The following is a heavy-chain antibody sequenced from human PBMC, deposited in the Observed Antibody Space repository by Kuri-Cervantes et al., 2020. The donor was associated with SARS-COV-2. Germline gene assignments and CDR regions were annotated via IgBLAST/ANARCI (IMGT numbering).Heavy chain of an antibody. CDR1: GLPLRGFW. V-gene: IGHV3-7*01. J-gene: IGHJ5*02. D-gene: IGHD2-8*01. CDR3: VRDGCTSCHQDRWFDP. CDR2: INPDGSES. Sequence: ESLKISCVGSGLPLRGFWMSRVRQAPGKGLGWVGQINPDGSESYYVDSVKGRFTISRDNAKSSLYLQMDNLRAEDTAVHYCVRDGCTSCHQDRWFDPWGQGTLVTVSS.